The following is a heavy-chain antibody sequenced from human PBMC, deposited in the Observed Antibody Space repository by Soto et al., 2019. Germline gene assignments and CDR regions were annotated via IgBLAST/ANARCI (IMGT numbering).Heavy chain of an antibody. Sequence: GESLKISCAASGFTFSSYAMSWVRQAPGKGLEWVSAISGSGGSTYYADSVKGRFTISRDNAKNTLYLQMNILRAEDTAVYYCAKDSHGSGYYSVFDYWGQGTLVTVSS. J-gene: IGHJ4*02. CDR3: AKDSHGSGYYSVFDY. CDR2: ISGSGGST. D-gene: IGHD3-22*01. V-gene: IGHV3-23*01. CDR1: GFTFSSYA.